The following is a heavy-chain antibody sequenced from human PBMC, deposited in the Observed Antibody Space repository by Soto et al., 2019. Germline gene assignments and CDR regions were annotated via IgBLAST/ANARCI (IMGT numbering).Heavy chain of an antibody. V-gene: IGHV6-1*01. D-gene: IGHD5-12*01. Sequence: QVQLQLSGPGLMEPSQTLSLTCAISGDSVSSNSAGWNWVRQTPSRGLEWLGRTYYKSKWFNNYAVSVKRRITLNPDTSQSQFSLQLDSVTPEDTAVYFCARGSWADVSGRYYMDVWGKGTTVTVSS. CDR3: ARGSWADVSGRYYMDV. J-gene: IGHJ6*03. CDR1: GDSVSSNSAG. CDR2: TYYKSKWFN.